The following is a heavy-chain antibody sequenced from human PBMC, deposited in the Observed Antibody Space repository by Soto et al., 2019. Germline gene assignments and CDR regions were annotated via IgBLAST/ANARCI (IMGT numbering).Heavy chain of an antibody. J-gene: IGHJ5*02. Sequence: SETLSLTCTVSSGSISRGNYYWSWIRQHPGKGLEWIGYIYNSGYTYYNPSLNSRVAISRDTSKNQLSLNLSSVTAADTAVYYCARGAITMIVGGFDPWGQGTLVTVSS. CDR2: IYNSGYT. CDR3: ARGAITMIVGGFDP. D-gene: IGHD3-22*01. V-gene: IGHV4-31*03. CDR1: SGSISRGNYY.